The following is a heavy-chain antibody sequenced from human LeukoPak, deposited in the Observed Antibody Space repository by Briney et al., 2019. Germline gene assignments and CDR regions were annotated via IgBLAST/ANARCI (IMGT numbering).Heavy chain of an antibody. D-gene: IGHD2-2*01. CDR2: ISGSGGST. J-gene: IGHJ4*02. V-gene: IGHV3-23*01. CDR1: GFTFSNYA. CDR3: AKDRWVDAGRGTTAYYFDY. Sequence: GGSLRLSCAASGFTFSNYAMNWVRQAPGKGLEWVSAISGSGGSTYNADSVKGRFTISRDNSKNTLYLQMNSLRAEDTTVYYCAKDRWVDAGRGTTAYYFDYWGQGTLVTVSS.